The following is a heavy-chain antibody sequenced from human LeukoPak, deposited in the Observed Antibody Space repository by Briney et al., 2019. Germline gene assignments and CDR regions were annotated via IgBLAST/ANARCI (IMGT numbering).Heavy chain of an antibody. CDR2: INHLGSP. CDR3: ARGHPMPGRSVSRYYYNYYMDV. CDR1: GESLTGRY. Sequence: SETLSLTCAVFGESLTGRYWTWIRQPPGKGLEWIGEINHLGSPNYNPSFKGRVTISGDSSNRFSLTLASVTATDTALYFCARGHPMPGRSVSRYYYNYYMDVWDNGTTVTVSS. D-gene: IGHD5/OR15-5a*01. J-gene: IGHJ6*03. V-gene: IGHV4-34*01.